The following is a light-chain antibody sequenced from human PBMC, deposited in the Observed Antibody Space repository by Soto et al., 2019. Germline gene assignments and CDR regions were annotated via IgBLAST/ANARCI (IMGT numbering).Light chain of an antibody. CDR3: AAWDDSLNGWV. J-gene: IGLJ3*02. Sequence: QSVLTQPPSASGTPGQRVTISCSGSNSDIGRNPVMWYHHLPGTAPKLLIYNNNQRPSGVPDRFSGSKSGTTASLAISGLQSEDEADFHCAAWDDSLNGWVFGGGTKLTVL. V-gene: IGLV1-44*01. CDR2: NNN. CDR1: NSDIGRNP.